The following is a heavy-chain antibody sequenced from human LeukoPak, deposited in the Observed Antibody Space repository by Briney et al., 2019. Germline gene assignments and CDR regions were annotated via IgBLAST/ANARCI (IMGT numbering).Heavy chain of an antibody. J-gene: IGHJ3*02. CDR2: IYYSGST. D-gene: IGHD6-19*01. CDR3: ARDQWLVEGAFGI. V-gene: IGHV4-30-4*08. Sequence: PSETLSLTCTVSGGSISSGDYYWSWIRQPPGKGLEWIGYIYYSGSTYYNPSLKSRVTISVDTSKNQFSLKLSSVTAADTAVYYCARDQWLVEGAFGIWGQGTMVTVSS. CDR1: GGSISSGDYY.